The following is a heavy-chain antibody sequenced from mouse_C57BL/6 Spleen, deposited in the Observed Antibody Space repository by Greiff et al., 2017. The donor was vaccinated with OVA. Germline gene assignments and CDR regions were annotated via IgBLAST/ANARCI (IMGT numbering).Heavy chain of an antibody. D-gene: IGHD2-3*01. Sequence: EVQLVESGGGLVKPGGSLKLSCAASGFTFSDYGMHWVRQAPEKGLEWVAYISSGSSTIYYADTVKGRFTISRDNAKNTLFLQMTSLRSEDTAMYYCARDDGYYLAWFAYWGQGTLVTVSA. CDR1: GFTFSDYG. V-gene: IGHV5-17*01. CDR2: ISSGSSTI. CDR3: ARDDGYYLAWFAY. J-gene: IGHJ3*01.